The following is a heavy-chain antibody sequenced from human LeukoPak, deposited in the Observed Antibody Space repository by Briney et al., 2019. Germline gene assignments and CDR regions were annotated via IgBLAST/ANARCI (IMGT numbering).Heavy chain of an antibody. V-gene: IGHV3-33*01. CDR1: GFTFSNYG. Sequence: PGGSLRLSCAASGFTFSNYGMHWVRQAPGKGLEWVALIWYDGSNKYYADSVKGRFTISRDNSKNTLYLQMNSLRAEDTAVYYCASQSSGWYIAYWGQGTLVTVSS. CDR3: ASQSSGWYIAY. J-gene: IGHJ4*02. CDR2: IWYDGSNK. D-gene: IGHD6-13*01.